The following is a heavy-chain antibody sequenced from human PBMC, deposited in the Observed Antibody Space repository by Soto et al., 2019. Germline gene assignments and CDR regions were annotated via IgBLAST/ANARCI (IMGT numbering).Heavy chain of an antibody. CDR1: GGTFSSYA. Sequence: SVKVSCKASGGTFSSYAISWVRQAPGQGLEWMGGIIPIFGTANYAQKFQGRVTITADESTSTAYMELSSLRSEDTAVYYCARDRYSSGWYGSFDYWGQGTLVTVSS. D-gene: IGHD6-19*01. J-gene: IGHJ4*02. V-gene: IGHV1-69*13. CDR2: IIPIFGTA. CDR3: ARDRYSSGWYGSFDY.